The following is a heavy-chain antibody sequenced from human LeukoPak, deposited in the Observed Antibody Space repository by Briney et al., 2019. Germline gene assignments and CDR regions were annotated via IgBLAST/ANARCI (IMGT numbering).Heavy chain of an antibody. CDR1: GYTFTSYA. Sequence: ASVKVSCKASGYTFTSYAMHWVRQAPGQRLEWMGWINAGNGNTKYSQKFQGRVTITRDTSASTAYMELSSLRSEDTAVYYCARDILFYDILTGYYYYYGMDAWGQGTTVTVSS. V-gene: IGHV1-3*01. D-gene: IGHD3-9*01. CDR2: INAGNGNT. J-gene: IGHJ6*02. CDR3: ARDILFYDILTGYYYYYGMDA.